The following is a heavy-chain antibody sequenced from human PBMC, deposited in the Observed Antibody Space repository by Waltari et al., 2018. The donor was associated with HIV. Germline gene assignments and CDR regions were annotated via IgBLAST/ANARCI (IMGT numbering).Heavy chain of an antibody. CDR3: ARHWLDNVVVRDYYYYYGMDV. CDR2: IYYSGST. Sequence: QLQLQESGPGLVKPSETLSLTCTVSGGSICSSSYYWGWIRQPPGTVLVWIGSIYYSGSTYYNPSLKSRVTISVDTSKNQFSLKLSSVTAADTAVYYCARHWLDNVVVRDYYYYYGMDVWGQGTTVTVSS. CDR1: GGSICSSSYY. D-gene: IGHD2-2*03. J-gene: IGHJ6*02. V-gene: IGHV4-39*01.